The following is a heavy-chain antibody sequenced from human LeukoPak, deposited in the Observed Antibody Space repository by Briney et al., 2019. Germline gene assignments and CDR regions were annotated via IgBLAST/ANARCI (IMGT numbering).Heavy chain of an antibody. D-gene: IGHD3-10*01. CDR3: ARDLPITMVRGTHFDY. J-gene: IGHJ4*02. Sequence: GGSLRLSCAASGFTFSSYWMHRVRQAPGKGLVWVSRINSDGSSTVYVDSVKGRFTTSRDNAKNTLYLQMNSLRAEDTAVYYCARDLPITMVRGTHFDYWGQGTLVTVSS. V-gene: IGHV3-74*01. CDR1: GFTFSSYW. CDR2: INSDGSST.